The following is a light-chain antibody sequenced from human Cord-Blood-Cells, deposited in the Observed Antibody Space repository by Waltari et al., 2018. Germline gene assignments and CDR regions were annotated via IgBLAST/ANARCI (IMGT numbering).Light chain of an antibody. CDR3: CSYAGSSTWV. V-gene: IGLV2-23*01. Sequence: QSALTQPASVSASPGQSITISCTGTSSDVGSYNLVSWYQQHPGKAPKLMLYEGSKRPSGVSNRFSGAKSGNTASLTISGLQAEDEADYYCCSYAGSSTWVFGGGTKLTVL. J-gene: IGLJ3*02. CDR1: SSDVGSYNL. CDR2: EGS.